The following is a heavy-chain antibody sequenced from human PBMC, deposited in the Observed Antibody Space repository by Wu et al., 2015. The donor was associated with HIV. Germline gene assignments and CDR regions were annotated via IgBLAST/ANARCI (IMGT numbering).Heavy chain of an antibody. D-gene: IGHD6-19*01. V-gene: IGHV1-8*02. Sequence: QVQLVQSGAEVKMPGASVKVSCKASGYIFTSYDINWVRQATGQGLEWMGWMNPNSGNTGYAQKFQGRITMTRNTSIRTAYMELSSLRSEDTAIYYCARQRAYTSGWYIYDYWGQGTLVTVSS. J-gene: IGHJ4*02. CDR3: ARQRAYTSGWYIYDY. CDR1: GYIFTSYD. CDR2: MNPNSGNT.